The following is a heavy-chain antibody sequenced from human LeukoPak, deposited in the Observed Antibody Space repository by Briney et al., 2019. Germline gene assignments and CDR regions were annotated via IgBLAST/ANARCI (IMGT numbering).Heavy chain of an antibody. V-gene: IGHV4-34*01. Sequence: SETLSLTCAVYGGSFSGYYWSWIRQPPGKGLEGFGEINHSGSTNYNPSLKSRVTISVDTSKNQFSLKLSSVTAADTAVYYCARLNIRGLLTARVWFDPWGQGTLVTVSS. CDR1: GGSFSGYY. CDR2: INHSGST. CDR3: ARLNIRGLLTARVWFDP. D-gene: IGHD3-10*01. J-gene: IGHJ5*02.